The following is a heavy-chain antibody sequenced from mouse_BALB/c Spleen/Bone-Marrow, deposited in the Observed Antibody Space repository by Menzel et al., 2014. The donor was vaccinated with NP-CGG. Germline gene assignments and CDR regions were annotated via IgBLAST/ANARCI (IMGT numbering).Heavy chain of an antibody. CDR1: GYTFTSYW. V-gene: IGHV1-69*02. CDR2: IYPSDSYT. D-gene: IGHD2-10*02. J-gene: IGHJ4*01. Sequence: VQLQQSGADLVRPGASVKVSCKASGYTFTSYWINWVKQRPGQGLEWIGNIYPSDSYTNYNQNFKDKATLTVDKSSSTAYMQLSSPTSEDSAVYYCTRQYGNYYAMDYWGQGTSVTVSS. CDR3: TRQYGNYYAMDY.